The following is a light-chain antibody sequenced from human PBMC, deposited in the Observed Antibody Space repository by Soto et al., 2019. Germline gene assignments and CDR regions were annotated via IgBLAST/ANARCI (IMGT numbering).Light chain of an antibody. CDR2: AAS. Sequence: DIQMTQSPSSLSASVGDRVAIPCRASQRITNSLNWYQQKPGRAPNLLIYAASSLQRVAPSRFSGSGSGTDFTLTISSLQPHDFATYYCQQTYSPPFTFGPGKKVDI. J-gene: IGKJ3*01. CDR1: QRITNS. V-gene: IGKV1-39*01. CDR3: QQTYSPPFT.